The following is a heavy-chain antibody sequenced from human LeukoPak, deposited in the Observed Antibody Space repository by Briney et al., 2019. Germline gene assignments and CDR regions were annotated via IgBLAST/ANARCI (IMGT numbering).Heavy chain of an antibody. V-gene: IGHV1-69*04. CDR1: GYTFTSYD. Sequence: GASVKVSCKASGYTFTSYDINGVRQAPGQGLEWMGRIIPILGIANYAQKFQGRVTITADKSTSTAYMELSSLRSEDTAVYYCARARIAVWSYYFDYWGQGTLVTVSS. CDR2: IIPILGIA. D-gene: IGHD6-19*01. CDR3: ARARIAVWSYYFDY. J-gene: IGHJ4*02.